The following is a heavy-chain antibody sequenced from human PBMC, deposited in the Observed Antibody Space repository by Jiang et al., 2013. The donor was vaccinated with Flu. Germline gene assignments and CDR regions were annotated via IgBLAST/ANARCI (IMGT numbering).Heavy chain of an antibody. Sequence: TCTVSGGSISSTFYYWGWIRQPPGRGLEWIGTIYYSGNTYYNLSLKSRGIISVDTSKNQFSLKLSSVTATDTAVYYCAVGYNYHGSGTYPYNWFGPWGQGTLVIVSS. CDR2: IYYSGNT. CDR3: AVGYNYHGSGTYPYNWFGP. CDR1: GGSISSTFYY. J-gene: IGHJ5*02. V-gene: IGHV4-39*01. D-gene: IGHD3-10*01.